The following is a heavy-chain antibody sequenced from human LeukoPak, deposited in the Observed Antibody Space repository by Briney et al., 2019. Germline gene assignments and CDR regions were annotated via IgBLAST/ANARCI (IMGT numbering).Heavy chain of an antibody. CDR1: GGSISSYY. D-gene: IGHD5-24*01. V-gene: IGHV4-59*01. CDR2: IYYSGST. J-gene: IGHJ6*02. CDR3: ARARRDGYNFYYYGMDV. Sequence: PSETLSLTCTVSGGSISSYYWSWIRQPPGKGLVGIWYIYYSGSTNYNPSLKSRVTISVDTSKNQFSLKLSSVTAADTAVYYCARARRDGYNFYYYGMDVWGQGTTVTVSS.